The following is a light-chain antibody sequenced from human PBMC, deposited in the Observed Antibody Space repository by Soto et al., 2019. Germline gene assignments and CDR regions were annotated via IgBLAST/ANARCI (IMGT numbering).Light chain of an antibody. J-gene: IGKJ2*01. V-gene: IGKV3-20*01. Sequence: EVVLTQSPHTLSLSPGERATLSCWASQSLSSSYLAWYQRKPGQAPRLLMFGAARRATGIPDRFNGSGSGTDFILTISRLEPEDVAVYYCQQHGTSPYTFGQGTVLEIK. CDR3: QQHGTSPYT. CDR2: GAA. CDR1: QSLSSSY.